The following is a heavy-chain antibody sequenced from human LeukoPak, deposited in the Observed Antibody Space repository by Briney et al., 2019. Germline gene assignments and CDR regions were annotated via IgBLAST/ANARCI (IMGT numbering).Heavy chain of an antibody. V-gene: IGHV3-23*01. CDR2: ISGSGDST. CDR3: AKDRLLNCRGDCYIFDY. D-gene: IGHD2-21*02. J-gene: IGHJ4*02. CDR1: GFTFSTYW. Sequence: GGSLRLSCAASGFTFSTYWMSWVRQTPGKGLEWVSSISGSGDSTFYADSVKGRFSISRDNSKNTLYLQVNGLRTEDTAVYYCAKDRLLNCRGDCYIFDYWGQGTVVTVSS.